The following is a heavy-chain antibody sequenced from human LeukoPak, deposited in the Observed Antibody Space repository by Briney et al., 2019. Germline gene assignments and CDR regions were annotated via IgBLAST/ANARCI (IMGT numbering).Heavy chain of an antibody. CDR1: GFTFSSNY. Sequence: GGSLRLSCAASGFTFSSNYMSWVRQAPGKGLEWVSVIYSGGSTYYADSVKGRVTISRENSKNTLYLQMNSLRAEDTAVYYCARARRGYSYGYPLFDYWGQGTLVTVSS. V-gene: IGHV3-66*01. CDR3: ARARRGYSYGYPLFDY. D-gene: IGHD5-18*01. CDR2: IYSGGST. J-gene: IGHJ4*02.